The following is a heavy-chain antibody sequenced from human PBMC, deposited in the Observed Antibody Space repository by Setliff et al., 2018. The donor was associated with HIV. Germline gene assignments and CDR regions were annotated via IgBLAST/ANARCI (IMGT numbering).Heavy chain of an antibody. D-gene: IGHD1-26*01. CDR2: FKSETDGGTI. CDR1: GFNFANAW. V-gene: IGHV3-15*01. Sequence: GESLKISCAASGFNFANAWMSWVRQAPGKGPEWIGRFKSETDGGTIDYAAPVKGRFTISRDDSRNTLYLQLNSLRTDDTALYYCTVLGANSFELWGQGTMVTVSS. J-gene: IGHJ3*01. CDR3: TVLGANSFEL.